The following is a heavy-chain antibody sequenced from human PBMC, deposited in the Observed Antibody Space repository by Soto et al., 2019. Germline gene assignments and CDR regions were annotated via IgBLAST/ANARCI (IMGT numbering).Heavy chain of an antibody. CDR1: GGSISSYY. D-gene: IGHD3-10*01. V-gene: IGHV4-59*01. CDR3: GRNRDYGSGSYYNYYYYGMDV. Sequence: PSETLSLTCTVSGGSISSYYWSWIRQPPGKGLEWIGYIYYSGSTNYNPSLKSRVTISVDTSKNQFSLKLSSVTAADTAVYYCGRNRDYGSGSYYNYYYYGMDVWGQGTTVTVSS. J-gene: IGHJ6*02. CDR2: IYYSGST.